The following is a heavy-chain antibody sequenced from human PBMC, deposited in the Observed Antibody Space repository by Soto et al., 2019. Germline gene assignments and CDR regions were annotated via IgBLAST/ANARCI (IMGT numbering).Heavy chain of an antibody. CDR3: ASGDRGAFDL. D-gene: IGHD3-10*01. V-gene: IGHV3-74*01. CDR2: IHSDGSST. CDR1: GFTFSYYW. J-gene: IGHJ3*01. Sequence: VQLLESGGGLVQPGESLRLSCAASGFTFSYYWMHWVRQAPGMGLVWVSRIHSDGSSTTYADSVKGRFTISRDNARNTLYLHMNSLRAEDTAVYYCASGDRGAFDLWGQGTVVTVSS.